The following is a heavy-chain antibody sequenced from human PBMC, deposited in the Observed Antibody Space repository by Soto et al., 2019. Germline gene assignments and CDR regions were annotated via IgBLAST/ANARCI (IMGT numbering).Heavy chain of an antibody. CDR2: IYHSGST. CDR3: ARREGGSSKGAAFDI. V-gene: IGHV4-4*02. Sequence: QVQLQESGPGLVKPSGTLSLTCAVSGGSISSSNWWSWVRQPPGKGLEWIGEIYHSGSTNYNPSLKSRVTISVDKSKNQFSLKLSPVTAADTAVYYCARREGGSSKGAAFDIWGQGTMVTVSS. CDR1: GGSISSSNW. D-gene: IGHD1-26*01. J-gene: IGHJ3*02.